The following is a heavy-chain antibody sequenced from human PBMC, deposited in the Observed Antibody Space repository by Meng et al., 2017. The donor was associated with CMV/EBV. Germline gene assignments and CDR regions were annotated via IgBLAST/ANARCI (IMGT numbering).Heavy chain of an antibody. CDR3: ARDPTRNSSSWYGLNY. V-gene: IGHV1-46*01. CDR2: INPSGGST. D-gene: IGHD6-13*01. J-gene: IGHJ4*02. CDR1: GYTFTSYY. Sequence: ASVKVSCKASGYTFTSYYMHWVRQAPGQGLEWMGIINPSGGSTSYAQKFQGRVTMTRDTSTSTVYMELSSLRSEDTAVYYCARDPTRNSSSWYGLNYWGQGTRVTVSS.